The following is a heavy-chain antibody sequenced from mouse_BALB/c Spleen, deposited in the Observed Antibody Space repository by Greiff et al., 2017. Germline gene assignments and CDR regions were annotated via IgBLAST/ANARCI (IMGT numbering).Heavy chain of an antibody. CDR3: ARGGGGWFAY. J-gene: IGHJ3*01. Sequence: EVKLQESGPGLVKPSQSLSLTCTVTGYSITSDYAWNWIRQFPGNKLEWMGYISYSGSTSYNPSLKSRISITRDTSKNQFFLQLNSVTTEDTATYYCARGGGGWFAYWGQGTLVTVSA. CDR2: ISYSGST. V-gene: IGHV3-2*02. CDR1: GYSITSDYA.